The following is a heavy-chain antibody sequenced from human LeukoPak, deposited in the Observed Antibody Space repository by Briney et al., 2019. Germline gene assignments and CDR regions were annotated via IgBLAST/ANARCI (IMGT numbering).Heavy chain of an antibody. J-gene: IGHJ6*02. D-gene: IGHD3-10*01. V-gene: IGHV5-51*01. CDR2: AYPGDGHT. CDR1: GYTFSNYW. CDR3: VRDKGPDIGPVGSPWFGGGYGMDV. Sequence: GESLKISCEASGYTFSNYWIGWVLQMPGKGLEWMGFAYPGDGHTKYSPSFEGQVSISVDKTINTAHLRLSSLKASDSAVYYCVRDKGPDIGPVGSPWFGGGYGMDVWGQGTTVTVSS.